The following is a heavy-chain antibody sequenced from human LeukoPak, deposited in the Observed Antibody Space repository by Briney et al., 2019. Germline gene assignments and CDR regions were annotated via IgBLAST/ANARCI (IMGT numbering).Heavy chain of an antibody. CDR3: AAIRFLEWTTFDY. D-gene: IGHD3-3*01. J-gene: IGHJ4*02. CDR2: IYHSGST. V-gene: IGHV4-38-2*02. CDR1: GYSISSGYY. Sequence: SETLSLTCTVSGYSISSGYYWGWIRQPPGKGLEWIESIYHSGSTYYNPSLKSRGTISVDTSKNQFSLKLSSVTAADTAVYYCAAIRFLEWTTFDYWGQGTLVTVSS.